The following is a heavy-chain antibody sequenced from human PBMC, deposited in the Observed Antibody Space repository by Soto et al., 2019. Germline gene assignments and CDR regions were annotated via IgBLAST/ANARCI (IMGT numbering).Heavy chain of an antibody. CDR3: ARFQGIAAAGPIYAFDI. CDR1: GFTVSSNY. CDR2: ISSSGSTI. V-gene: IGHV3-11*01. Sequence: GGSLRLSCAASGFTVSSNYMSWVRRAPGKGLEWVSYISSSGSTIYYADSVKGRFTISRDNAKNSLYLQMNSLRAEDTAVYYCARFQGIAAAGPIYAFDIWGQGTMVTVSS. J-gene: IGHJ3*02. D-gene: IGHD6-13*01.